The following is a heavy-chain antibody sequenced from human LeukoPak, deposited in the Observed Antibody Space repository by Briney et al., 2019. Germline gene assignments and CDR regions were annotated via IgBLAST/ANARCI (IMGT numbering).Heavy chain of an antibody. CDR3: AKYNGFCSSGSCYYFDY. Sequence: GGSLRLSCAASGFTFSTFAVGWVRRGPGKGLEWVSDSHGSGGATFYADSVKGRFTVPRDDSKSTLYLQMNSLRAEDTAVYYCAKYNGFCSSGSCYYFDYWGQGILVTVSS. D-gene: IGHD2-15*01. CDR2: SHGSGGAT. CDR1: GFTFSTFA. J-gene: IGHJ4*02. V-gene: IGHV3-23*01.